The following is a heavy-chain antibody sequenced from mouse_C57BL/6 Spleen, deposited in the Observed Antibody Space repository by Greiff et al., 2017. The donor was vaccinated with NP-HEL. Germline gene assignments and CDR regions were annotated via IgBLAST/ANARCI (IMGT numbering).Heavy chain of an antibody. D-gene: IGHD2-4*01. CDR2: INPSNGGT. CDR1: GYTFTSYW. Sequence: QVQLKESGTELVKPGASVKLSCKASGYTFTSYWMHWVKQRPGQGLEWIGNINPSNGGTNYNEKFKSKATLTVDKSSSTAYMQLSSLTSEDSAVYYCARSGRGDYDYLYYYAMDYWGQGTSVTVSS. V-gene: IGHV1-53*01. CDR3: ARSGRGDYDYLYYYAMDY. J-gene: IGHJ4*01.